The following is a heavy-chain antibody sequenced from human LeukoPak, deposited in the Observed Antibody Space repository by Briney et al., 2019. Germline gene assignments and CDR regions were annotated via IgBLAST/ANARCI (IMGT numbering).Heavy chain of an antibody. CDR1: GGTFSNYA. J-gene: IGHJ6*03. V-gene: IGHV1-69*13. CDR2: IIPIFGTA. CDR3: ARSGSTMTTRPNYYYYYMDV. D-gene: IGHD4-17*01. Sequence: ASVKVSCKASGGTFSNYAISWVRQAPGQGLEWMGGIIPIFGTANYAQKFQGRVTITADESTSTAYMELRSLRSDDTAVYYCARSGSTMTTRPNYYYYYMDVWGTGTTVTVSS.